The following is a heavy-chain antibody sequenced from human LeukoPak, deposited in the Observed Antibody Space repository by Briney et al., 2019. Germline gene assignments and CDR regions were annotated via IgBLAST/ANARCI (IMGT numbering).Heavy chain of an antibody. CDR2: INHSGST. V-gene: IGHV4-34*01. CDR3: ASGSSWFPYFDY. D-gene: IGHD6-13*01. CDR1: GGSFSGYY. Sequence: SETLSLTCAIYGGSFSGYYWSWIRQPPGKGLEWIGEINHSGSTNYNPSLKSRVTISVDTSKNQFSLKLSSVTAADMSVYYCASGSSWFPYFDYWGQGTLVTVSS. J-gene: IGHJ4*02.